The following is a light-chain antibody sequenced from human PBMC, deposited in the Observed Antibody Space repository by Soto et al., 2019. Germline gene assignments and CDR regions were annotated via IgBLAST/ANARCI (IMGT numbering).Light chain of an antibody. J-gene: IGLJ1*01. Sequence: QSALTQPPSASGSPGQSVTISCTGTTSDVGGYNYVSWYQQHPGKAPKLIIYEVYKRPSGVPERFSGSKSGNTAALTVSGLQAEDEADYYCSSYVGTNSYVFGTGTKVTVL. V-gene: IGLV2-8*01. CDR3: SSYVGTNSYV. CDR2: EVY. CDR1: TSDVGGYNY.